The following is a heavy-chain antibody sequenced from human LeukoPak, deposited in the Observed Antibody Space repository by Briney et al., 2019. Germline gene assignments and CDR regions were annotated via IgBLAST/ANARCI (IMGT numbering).Heavy chain of an antibody. J-gene: IGHJ3*01. CDR1: GYSFTSYC. CDR2: IYPGDSGP. Sequence: PGESLKISCKVSGYSFTSYCIGWVRQMPGEGLEWMGIIYPGDSGPTYSPSFQGQVTISVGKSINTAYLQWSSLQASDTAMYYCGMSGDRVPLQDDVFDVWGQGTMVTVST. CDR3: GMSGDRVPLQDDVFDV. D-gene: IGHD1-26*01. V-gene: IGHV5-51*01.